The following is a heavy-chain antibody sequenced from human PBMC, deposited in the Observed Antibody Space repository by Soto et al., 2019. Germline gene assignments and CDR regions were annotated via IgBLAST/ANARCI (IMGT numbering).Heavy chain of an antibody. CDR2: IYGGGST. CDR3: ARESQVSYYFDY. J-gene: IGHJ4*02. Sequence: VESGGGLIQPGGSLRLSCAASGFTVSSNYMSWVRQAPGKGLEWVSVIYGGGSTYYADSVKGRFTISRDNSKNTLYLQMNSLRAEDTAVYYCARESQVSYYFDYWGQGTLVTVSS. CDR1: GFTVSSNY. V-gene: IGHV3-53*01.